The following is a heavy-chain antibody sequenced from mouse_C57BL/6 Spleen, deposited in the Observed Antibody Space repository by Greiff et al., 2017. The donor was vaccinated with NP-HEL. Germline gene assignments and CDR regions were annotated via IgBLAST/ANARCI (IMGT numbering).Heavy chain of an antibody. D-gene: IGHD6-1*01. CDR3: ARASTYWYFDV. Sequence: EVQRVESEGGLVQPGSSMKLSCTASGFTFSDYYMAWVRQVPEKGLEWVANINYDGSSTYYLDSLKSRFIISRDNAKNILYLQMSSLKSEDTATYYCARASTYWYFDVWGTGTTVTVSS. CDR1: GFTFSDYY. V-gene: IGHV5-16*01. CDR2: INYDGSST. J-gene: IGHJ1*03.